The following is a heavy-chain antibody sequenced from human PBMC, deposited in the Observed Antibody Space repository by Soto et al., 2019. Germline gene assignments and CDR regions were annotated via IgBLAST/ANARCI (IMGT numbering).Heavy chain of an antibody. CDR3: ARHGMDYYDSSGYYYSPYYFDY. D-gene: IGHD3-22*01. CDR1: GGSISSRRYY. Sequence: PSENLSLTSTVSGGSISSRRYYLGWIRHPPGKVMALIGSIYYSGSTYYNPSLKSRVTISVDTSKNQFSLKLSSVTAADTAVYYCARHGMDYYDSSGYYYSPYYFDYWGQGTLVTVS. J-gene: IGHJ4*02. CDR2: IYYSGST. V-gene: IGHV4-39*01.